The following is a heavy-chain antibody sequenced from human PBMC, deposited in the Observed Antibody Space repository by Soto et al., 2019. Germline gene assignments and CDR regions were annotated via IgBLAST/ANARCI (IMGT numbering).Heavy chain of an antibody. CDR3: ARRPSGSYYYFDY. V-gene: IGHV1-3*01. CDR2: INAGNGNT. J-gene: IGHJ4*02. Sequence: ASVKVSCKASGYTFTSYAMHWVRQAPGQRLEWMGWINAGNGNTKYSQKFQGRVTITRDTSASTAYMELSSLRSEDTAVYYCARRPSGSYYYFDYWGQGTLVTVSS. D-gene: IGHD1-26*01. CDR1: GYTFTSYA.